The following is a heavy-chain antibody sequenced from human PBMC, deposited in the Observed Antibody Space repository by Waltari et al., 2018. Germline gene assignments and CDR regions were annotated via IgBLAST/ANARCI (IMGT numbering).Heavy chain of an antibody. CDR3: AKRGHDFWSGTIGGYFDY. D-gene: IGHD3-3*01. CDR2: ISGSGGST. CDR1: GFTFSSYA. Sequence: EVQLVESGGGLVQPGGSLRLSCAASGFTFSSYAMSWVRQAPGTGLELVSAISGSGGSTYYADSVKGRFTISRDNSKNTLYLQMNSLRAEDTAVYYCAKRGHDFWSGTIGGYFDYWGQGTLVTVSS. V-gene: IGHV3-23*04. J-gene: IGHJ4*02.